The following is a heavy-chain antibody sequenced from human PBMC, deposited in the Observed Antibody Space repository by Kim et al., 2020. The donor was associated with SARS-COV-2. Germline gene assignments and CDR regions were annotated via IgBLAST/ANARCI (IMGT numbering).Heavy chain of an antibody. CDR2: IYYSGST. V-gene: IGHV4-39*01. J-gene: IGHJ6*02. D-gene: IGHD6-13*01. CDR1: GGSISSSSYY. Sequence: SETLSLTCTVSGGSISSSSYYWGWIRQPPGKGLEWIGSIYYSGSTYYNPSLKSRVTISVDTSKNQFSLKLSSVTAADTAVYYCARSQQLVSYYYYYGMDVWGQGTTVTVSS. CDR3: ARSQQLVSYYYYYGMDV.